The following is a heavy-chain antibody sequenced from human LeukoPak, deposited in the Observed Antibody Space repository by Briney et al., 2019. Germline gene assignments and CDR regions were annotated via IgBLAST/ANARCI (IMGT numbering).Heavy chain of an antibody. D-gene: IGHD6-13*01. J-gene: IGHJ4*02. Sequence: GESLKISCKGSGSSFTSYWIGWVRQMPGKGLEWMGIIYPGDSDTRYSPSFQGQVTISADKSISTAYLQWSSLKASDTAMYYCASPGCRSWYWIVYWGQGTLVTVSS. CDR2: IYPGDSDT. CDR3: ASPGCRSWYWIVY. V-gene: IGHV5-51*01. CDR1: GSSFTSYW.